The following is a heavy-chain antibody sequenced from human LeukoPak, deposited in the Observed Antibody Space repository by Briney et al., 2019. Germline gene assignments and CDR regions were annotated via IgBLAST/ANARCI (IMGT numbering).Heavy chain of an antibody. D-gene: IGHD6-13*01. Sequence: PGGSLRLSCAASGFTFSSYSMNWVRQAPGKGLEWVSYISSSSSTIHYADSVKGRFTISRDNAKNSLYLQMNSLRDEDTAVYYCARDSGSSWYRGYFDYWGQGTLVTVSS. CDR1: GFTFSSYS. CDR3: ARDSGSSWYRGYFDY. V-gene: IGHV3-48*02. CDR2: ISSSSSTI. J-gene: IGHJ4*02.